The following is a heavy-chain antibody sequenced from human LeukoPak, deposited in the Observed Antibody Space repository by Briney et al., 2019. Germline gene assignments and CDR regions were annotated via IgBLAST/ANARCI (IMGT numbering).Heavy chain of an antibody. CDR2: IYYTGGT. J-gene: IGHJ6*02. CDR3: ARDAGHSGYYYYGIDV. V-gene: IGHV4-59*12. CDR1: GGSISSYY. D-gene: IGHD1-26*01. Sequence: PSKTLSLTCTVSGGSISSYYWSWIRQPPEKGLEWIGYIYYTGGTDYNPSLKSRVSISVDTSENQFSLELSSVTAADTAVYYCARDAGHSGYYYYGIDVWGQGTTVTVSS.